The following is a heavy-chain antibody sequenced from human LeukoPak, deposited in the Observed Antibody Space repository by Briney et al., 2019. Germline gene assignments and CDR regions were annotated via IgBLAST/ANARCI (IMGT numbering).Heavy chain of an antibody. Sequence: SQTPSLTRAISGDSVSSNSAAWNWIRQSPSRGLEWLGRTYYRSKWYNDYAVSVKSRITINPDTSKNQFFLQLNSVTPEDTAVYYCARDPGCSSTSCSFNWFDPWGQVTLITVSS. V-gene: IGHV6-1*01. CDR3: ARDPGCSSTSCSFNWFDP. D-gene: IGHD2-2*01. CDR2: TYYRSKWYN. CDR1: GDSVSSNSAA. J-gene: IGHJ5*02.